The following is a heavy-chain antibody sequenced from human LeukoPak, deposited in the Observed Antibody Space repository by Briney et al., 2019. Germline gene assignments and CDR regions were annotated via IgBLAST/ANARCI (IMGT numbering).Heavy chain of an antibody. CDR1: GGTFSSCA. D-gene: IGHD6-19*01. CDR2: IIPIFGTA. CDR3: ARDRCSGWTNFDY. Sequence: SVKVSCKASGGTFSSCAISWVRQAPGQGLEWMGGIIPIFGTANYAQKFQGRVTITADESTSTAYMELSSLRSEDTAVYYCARDRCSGWTNFDYWGQGTLVTVSS. J-gene: IGHJ4*02. V-gene: IGHV1-69*01.